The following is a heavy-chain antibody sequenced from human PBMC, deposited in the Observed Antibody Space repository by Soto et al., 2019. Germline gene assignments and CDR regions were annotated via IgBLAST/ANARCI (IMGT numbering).Heavy chain of an antibody. CDR2: IYHSGST. J-gene: IGHJ4*02. D-gene: IGHD2-8*01. Sequence: PSETLSLTCAVSGGSISSGGYSWSWIRQPPGKGLEWIGYIYHSGSTYYNPSLKSRVTISIDTSKKHFSLQLNSVTAADTAVYDCARGVYKYGRFDYWGRGTPVTVSS. V-gene: IGHV4-30-2*01. CDR1: GGSISSGGYS. CDR3: ARGVYKYGRFDY.